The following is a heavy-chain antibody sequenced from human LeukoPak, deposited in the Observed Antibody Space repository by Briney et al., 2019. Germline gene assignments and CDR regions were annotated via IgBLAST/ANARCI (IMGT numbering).Heavy chain of an antibody. V-gene: IGHV1-2*02. Sequence: AASVKVSCKASGYTFTVYYMHWVRQAPGQGLEWMGWINPNSGGTNYAQKFQGRVTMTRDTSISTAYMELSSLRSEDTAVYYCAIYDYGDYVLDYWGQGTLVTVSS. J-gene: IGHJ4*02. CDR2: INPNSGGT. CDR3: AIYDYGDYVLDY. CDR1: GYTFTVYY. D-gene: IGHD4-17*01.